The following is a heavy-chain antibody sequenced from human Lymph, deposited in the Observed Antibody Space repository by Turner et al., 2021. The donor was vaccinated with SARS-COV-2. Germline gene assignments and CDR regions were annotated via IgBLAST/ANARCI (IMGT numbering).Heavy chain of an antibody. J-gene: IGHJ5*02. CDR1: GYIFTGYF. CDR2: INAFSGGT. D-gene: IGHD5-18*01. CDR3: ARQATTVVTGRRPATAAGIDP. V-gene: IGHV1-2*02. Sequence: QLQLVQSGAELQNPGSPVMVSCKAHGYIFTGYFMHWVRQPPVQGLEWMGWINAFSGGTNYAEKFQGRITITRSASISAAYIGPSRRRNDDAAVYYWARQATTVVTGRRPATAAGIDPWGQGTLVTVSS.